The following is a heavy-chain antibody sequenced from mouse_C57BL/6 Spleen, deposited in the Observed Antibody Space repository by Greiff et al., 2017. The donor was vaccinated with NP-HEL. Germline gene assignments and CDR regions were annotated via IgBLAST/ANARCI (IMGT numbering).Heavy chain of an antibody. Sequence: QVQLQQSGAELARPGASVKLSCKASGYTFTSYGISWVKQRTGQGLEWIGEIYPRSGNTYYNEKFKGKATLTADKSSSTAYMELRSLTSEDSAVYFCAFDSSGTSLAWFAYWGQGTLVTVSA. CDR1: GYTFTSYG. D-gene: IGHD3-2*02. CDR3: AFDSSGTSLAWFAY. J-gene: IGHJ3*01. V-gene: IGHV1-81*01. CDR2: IYPRSGNT.